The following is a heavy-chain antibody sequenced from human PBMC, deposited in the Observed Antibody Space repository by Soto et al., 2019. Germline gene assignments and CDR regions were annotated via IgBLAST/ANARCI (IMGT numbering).Heavy chain of an antibody. CDR2: INAGNGNT. CDR3: ARGVVPAAMTYYYYGMDV. CDR1: GYTFTSYA. D-gene: IGHD2-2*01. V-gene: IGHV1-3*01. Sequence: ASLKVSCKASGYTFTSYAMHWVRQAPGQRLEWMGWINAGNGNTKYSQKFQGRVTITRDTSASTAYMELSSLRSEDTAVYYCARGVVPAAMTYYYYGMDVWGQGTTVTVSS. J-gene: IGHJ6*02.